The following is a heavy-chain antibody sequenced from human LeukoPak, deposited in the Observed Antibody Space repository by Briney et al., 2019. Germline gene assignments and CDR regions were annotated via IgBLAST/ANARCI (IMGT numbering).Heavy chain of an antibody. CDR2: IIPILGIA. D-gene: IGHD6-6*01. CDR1: GGTFSSYA. CDR3: ARDLIAARLAYFDH. V-gene: IGHV1-69*04. J-gene: IGHJ4*02. Sequence: ASVKVSCKASGGTFSSYAISWVRQAPGQGLEWMGRIIPILGIANYAQKFQGRVTITADKSTSTAYMELSSLRSEDTAVYYCARDLIAARLAYFDHWGQGTLVTVSS.